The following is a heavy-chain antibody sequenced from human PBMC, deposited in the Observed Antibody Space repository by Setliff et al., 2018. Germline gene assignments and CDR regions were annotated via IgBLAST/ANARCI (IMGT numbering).Heavy chain of an antibody. CDR2: IHAGGGTT. CDR3: ARDLVLLGYQLDY. V-gene: IGHV1-46*01. Sequence: EASVKVSCKAPEYTFTSYYVHWVRQAPGQGPEWMGVIHAGGGTTAYAQKFQGRVTMTRDTSTSTFYMELNSLGSEDTAVYYCARDLVLLGYQLDYWGQGTLVTVSS. D-gene: IGHD2-8*01. CDR1: EYTFTSYY. J-gene: IGHJ4*02.